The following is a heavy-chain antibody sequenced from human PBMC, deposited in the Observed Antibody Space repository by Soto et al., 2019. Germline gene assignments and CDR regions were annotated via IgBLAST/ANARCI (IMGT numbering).Heavy chain of an antibody. D-gene: IGHD2-2*01. CDR1: EFTFSSYA. CDR2: ISGSGGST. V-gene: IGHV3-23*01. CDR3: AKVGHQPAFDY. J-gene: IGHJ4*02. Sequence: GSLRLSCSASEFTFSSYAMSWVRQAPGKGLEWVSAISGSGGSTYYADSVKGRFTISRDNSKNTLYLQMNSLRAADTAAYYCAKVGHQPAFDYWGQGTPVTVYS.